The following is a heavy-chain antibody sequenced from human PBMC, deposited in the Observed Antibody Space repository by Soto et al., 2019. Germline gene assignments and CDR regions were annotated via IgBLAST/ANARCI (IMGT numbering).Heavy chain of an antibody. CDR1: GYTFTSYG. Sequence: QVQLVQAGAEVKKPGASVKVSCKASGYTFTSYGISWVRQAPGQGLEWMGWISAYNGNTNYEQKLQGRVTMTTDTCTSTAYMEVRSLRSEDAAVYYCARDGSNFCFWSGYYHGAYFDHWGQGTLVTVSS. CDR2: ISAYNGNT. V-gene: IGHV1-18*01. D-gene: IGHD3-3*01. CDR3: ARDGSNFCFWSGYYHGAYFDH. J-gene: IGHJ4*02.